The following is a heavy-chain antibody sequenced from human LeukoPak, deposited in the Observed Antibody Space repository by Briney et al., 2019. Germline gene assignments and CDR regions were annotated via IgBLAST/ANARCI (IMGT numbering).Heavy chain of an antibody. CDR2: ISSTSSYI. D-gene: IGHD4-11*01. V-gene: IGHV3-21*01. CDR1: GFTFSSYT. Sequence: GGSLRLSCEGSGFTFSSYTMICVRQAPGKGLEWLTSISSTSSYIYYADSVKGRFTISRDNAKNSLYLQMNSLTAEDTAGYYCARGGTVITLYYDSWGQGTLVTVSS. CDR3: ARGGTVITLYYDS. J-gene: IGHJ4*02.